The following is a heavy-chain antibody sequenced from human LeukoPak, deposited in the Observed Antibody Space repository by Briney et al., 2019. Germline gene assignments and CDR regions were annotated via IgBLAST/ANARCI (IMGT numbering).Heavy chain of an antibody. CDR3: ARAGYDYIWGSYRFDY. J-gene: IGHJ4*02. V-gene: IGHV4-34*01. CDR1: GCSISSYY. D-gene: IGHD3-16*02. Sequence: SETLSLTCTVSGCSISSYYWSWIRQPPGKGLEWIGEINHSGSTNYNPSLKSRVTISVDTSKNQFSLKLSTVTAADTAVYYCARAGYDYIWGSYRFDYWGQGTLVTVSS. CDR2: INHSGST.